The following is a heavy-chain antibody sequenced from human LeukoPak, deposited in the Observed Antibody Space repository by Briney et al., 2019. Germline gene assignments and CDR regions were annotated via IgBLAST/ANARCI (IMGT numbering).Heavy chain of an antibody. CDR1: GFTFSTYG. V-gene: IGHV3-33*01. CDR3: ARDVSGTYYNFVY. D-gene: IGHD1-26*01. Sequence: GGSLRLSCTASGFTFSTYGMHWVRQAPDKGLEWAAVIWYDGTNEYYADSVKGRFTISRDNSKNTLYLQMNSLRAEDTAVYYCARDVSGTYYNFVYWGQGTLVTVSS. J-gene: IGHJ4*02. CDR2: IWYDGTNE.